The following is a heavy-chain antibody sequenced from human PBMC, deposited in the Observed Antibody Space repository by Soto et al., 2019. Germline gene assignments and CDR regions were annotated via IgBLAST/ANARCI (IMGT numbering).Heavy chain of an antibody. CDR3: ARDNYGGNSVGYYGMDV. J-gene: IGHJ6*02. D-gene: IGHD4-17*01. Sequence: LXLSCAASGITFSSYRMHWVRQAPGKGLEWVAVIWYDGSNKYYADSVKGRFTISRDNSKNTLCLQMNSLRAEDTAVYYCARDNYGGNSVGYYGMDVWGQGSTVTVSS. CDR2: IWYDGSNK. V-gene: IGHV3-33*01. CDR1: GITFSSYR.